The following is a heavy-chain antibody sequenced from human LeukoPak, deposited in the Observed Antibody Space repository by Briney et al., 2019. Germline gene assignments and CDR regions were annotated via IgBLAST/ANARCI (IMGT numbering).Heavy chain of an antibody. J-gene: IGHJ6*03. CDR3: AREGYSYAHYYYYYMDV. V-gene: IGHV4-59*01. CDR2: IYYSGST. Sequence: SETLSLTCTVSGGSISSYYWSWIRQPPGKGLEWVGYIYYSGSTNYNPSLKSRVTISVDTSKNQFSLKLSSVTAADTAVYYCAREGYSYAHYYYYYMDVWGKETTVTVSS. CDR1: GGSISSYY. D-gene: IGHD5-18*01.